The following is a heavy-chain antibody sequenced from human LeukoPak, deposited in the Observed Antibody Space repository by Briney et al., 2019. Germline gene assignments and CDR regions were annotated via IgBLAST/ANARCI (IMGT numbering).Heavy chain of an antibody. V-gene: IGHV3-33*01. CDR2: VWYDGSNK. CDR3: ARDPKYSNSWFFDY. CDR1: GFAFSRSG. Sequence: PGGSLRLSCAASGFAFSRSGMHWVRQAPGKGLEWVAVVWYDGSNKHYADSVKGRFTISRDNSNNTLYLQTNSLRAEDTAVYYCARDPKYSNSWFFDYWGQGTLVTVSS. D-gene: IGHD6-13*01. J-gene: IGHJ4*02.